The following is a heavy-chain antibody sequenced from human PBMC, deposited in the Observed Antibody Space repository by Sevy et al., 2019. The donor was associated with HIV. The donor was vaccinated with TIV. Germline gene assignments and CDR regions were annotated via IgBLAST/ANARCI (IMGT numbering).Heavy chain of an antibody. V-gene: IGHV3-15*01. CDR1: GFTFSNAW. Sequence: GGSLRLSCAASGFTFSNAWMSWVRQAPGKGLEWVGRIKSKTDGGTTDYAAPVKGRFTISRDDSKNMLYLQMNSLKTEDTAVYYCTTESQYNQAVAGPLDYWGQGTLVTVSS. D-gene: IGHD6-19*01. CDR3: TTESQYNQAVAGPLDY. CDR2: IKSKTDGGTT. J-gene: IGHJ4*02.